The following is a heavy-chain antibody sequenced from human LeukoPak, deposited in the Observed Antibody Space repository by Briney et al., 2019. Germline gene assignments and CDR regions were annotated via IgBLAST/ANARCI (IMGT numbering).Heavy chain of an antibody. CDR3: ARQQYCSGGSCYEAVY. V-gene: IGHV5-10-1*01. CDR1: GYSFTSYW. J-gene: IGHJ4*02. D-gene: IGHD2-15*01. CDR2: IDPSDSYT. Sequence: GESLRISCKGSGYSFTSYWISWVRQMPGKGLEWMGRIDPSDSYTNYSPSFQGHVTISADKSISTAYLQWSSLKASDTAMYYCARQQYCSGGSCYEAVYWGQGTLVTVSS.